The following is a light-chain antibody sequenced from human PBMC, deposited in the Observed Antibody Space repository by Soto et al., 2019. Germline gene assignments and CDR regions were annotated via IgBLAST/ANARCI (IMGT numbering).Light chain of an antibody. J-gene: IGKJ3*01. V-gene: IGKV3-20*01. CDR1: QDVTTN. CDR2: GAS. Sequence: EISMTQFPAILSASPGGGAPLSCRAAQDVTTNFAWYQLRRGQPPRLLIYGASSRATGIPDRFSGSGSGTDFTLTISRLEPEDFAVYYCQQYGSSPFTFGPGTKVDIK. CDR3: QQYGSSPFT.